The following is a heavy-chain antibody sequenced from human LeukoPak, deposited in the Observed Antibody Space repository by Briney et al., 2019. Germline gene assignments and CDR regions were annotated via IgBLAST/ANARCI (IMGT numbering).Heavy chain of an antibody. CDR1: GLTLRNYW. D-gene: IGHD4-11*01. CDR2: ISGDGSFT. CDR3: ATQAYSDFVY. J-gene: IGHJ4*02. Sequence: GGSLRLSCAASGLTLRNYWMAWVSQSPGKGLERVASISGDGSFTDYVASVRGRFTVSRDNADNSMYLQMNSLTAEDTAVYYCATQAYSDFVYWGRGILVSVSS. V-gene: IGHV3-7*01.